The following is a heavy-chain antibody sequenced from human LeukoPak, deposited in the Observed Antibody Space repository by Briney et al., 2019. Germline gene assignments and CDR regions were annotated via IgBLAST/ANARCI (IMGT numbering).Heavy chain of an antibody. V-gene: IGHV1-46*01. Sequence: GASVKVSCKASGYTFTSYGISWVRQAPGQGLEWMGRINSSGGSTSYAQKFQGRVTLTRDTSTSTVYMELSSLRSEDTAVYYCARGDAFDIWGQGTMVTVSS. CDR3: ARGDAFDI. CDR1: GYTFTSYG. CDR2: INSSGGST. J-gene: IGHJ3*02.